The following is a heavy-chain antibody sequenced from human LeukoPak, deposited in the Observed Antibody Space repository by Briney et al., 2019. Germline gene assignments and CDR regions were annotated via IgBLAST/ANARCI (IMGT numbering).Heavy chain of an antibody. V-gene: IGHV3-48*01. J-gene: IGHJ4*02. CDR1: GFAFSIYR. CDR3: AGARRWS. D-gene: IGHD2-15*01. Sequence: GGSLRLSCEASGFAFSIYRMNWVRQAPGKGLEWVSYISSSSSTIYYADSVKGRFTISRDNAKNSLYLQMNSLRAEDTAVYYCAGARRWSWGQGTLVTVSS. CDR2: ISSSSSTI.